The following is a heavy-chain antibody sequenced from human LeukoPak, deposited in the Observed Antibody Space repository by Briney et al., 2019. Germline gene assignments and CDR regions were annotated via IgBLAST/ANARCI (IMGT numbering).Heavy chain of an antibody. V-gene: IGHV3-9*01. Sequence: GGSLRLSCIRSGFNFNDYAMHWVRQSPGTGLQWVSGISWNSGSTVFVDSLRGRFTISRDNAKNSLYLEMTRLRTEDTAVYYCAKDKTTLVRGVMTHWGQGTLVTVSS. CDR1: GFNFNDYA. D-gene: IGHD3-10*01. CDR3: AKDKTTLVRGVMTH. CDR2: ISWNSGST. J-gene: IGHJ4*02.